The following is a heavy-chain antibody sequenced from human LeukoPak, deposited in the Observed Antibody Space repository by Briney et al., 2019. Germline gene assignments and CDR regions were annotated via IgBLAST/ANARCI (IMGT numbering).Heavy chain of an antibody. Sequence: TGGSLRLSCAASGFTFSSYSMNWVRQAPGKGLEWVSYISSSSSTIYYADSVKGRFTISRDNAKNSLYLQMNSLRAEDTAVYYCARKDYDFWSGYALDYWGQGTLVTVSS. V-gene: IGHV3-48*04. CDR2: ISSSSSTI. CDR3: ARKDYDFWSGYALDY. D-gene: IGHD3-3*01. CDR1: GFTFSSYS. J-gene: IGHJ4*02.